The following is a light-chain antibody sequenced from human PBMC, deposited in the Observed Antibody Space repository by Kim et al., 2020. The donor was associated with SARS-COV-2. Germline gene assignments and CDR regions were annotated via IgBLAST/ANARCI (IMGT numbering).Light chain of an antibody. J-gene: IGLJ2*01. V-gene: IGLV4-69*01. CDR1: SGHSDYA. CDR3: HTWTTGLQV. CDR2: VNFDGRH. Sequence: ASVKLTCTLTSGHSDYAIAWHKYQPGKGPQYLLKVNFDGRHAKGDGIPDRFSGSSSGAERYLIISSLQSDDEADYYCHTWTTGLQVFGGGTQLTVL.